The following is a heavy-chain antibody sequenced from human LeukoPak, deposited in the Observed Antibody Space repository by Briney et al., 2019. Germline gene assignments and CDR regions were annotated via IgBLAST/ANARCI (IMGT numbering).Heavy chain of an antibody. Sequence: GGSLRLSCAASGYTFNNYAMSWVRRAPGKGLEWVSAISGGGSTYYADSVKGRFTISRDNSRNTLYLQMNSLRAEDTAVYYCAKGINSFFFDYWGRGTLVTVS. CDR2: ISGGGST. V-gene: IGHV3-23*01. CDR3: AKGINSFFFDY. CDR1: GYTFNNYA. J-gene: IGHJ4*02. D-gene: IGHD2/OR15-2a*01.